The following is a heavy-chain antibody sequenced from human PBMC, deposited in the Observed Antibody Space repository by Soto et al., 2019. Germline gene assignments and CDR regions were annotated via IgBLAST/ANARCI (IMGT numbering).Heavy chain of an antibody. D-gene: IGHD3-3*01. Sequence: GESLKISCKGSGYSFTSYWIGWVRQMPGKGLEWMGIIYPGDSDTRYSPSFQGQVTISADKSISTAYLQWSSLKASDTAMYYCARAGWSGYYTFNWFDPSCQGTLVTVSS. CDR3: ARAGWSGYYTFNWFDP. J-gene: IGHJ5*02. CDR1: GYSFTSYW. V-gene: IGHV5-51*01. CDR2: IYPGDSDT.